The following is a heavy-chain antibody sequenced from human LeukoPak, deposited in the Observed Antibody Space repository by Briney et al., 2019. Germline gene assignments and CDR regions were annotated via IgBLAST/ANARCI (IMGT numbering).Heavy chain of an antibody. J-gene: IGHJ4*02. CDR1: GFTFSSYA. Sequence: GGSLRLSCAASGFTFSSYAMSWVRQAPGKGLEWVSFIYSGGNAHYSDSVTGRFTISRDNSKNTLYLQMNSLRAEDTAIYYCARRAGEYSHPYDYWGQGTLVTVSS. D-gene: IGHD2-15*01. CDR3: ARRAGEYSHPYDY. V-gene: IGHV3-23*05. CDR2: IYSGGNA.